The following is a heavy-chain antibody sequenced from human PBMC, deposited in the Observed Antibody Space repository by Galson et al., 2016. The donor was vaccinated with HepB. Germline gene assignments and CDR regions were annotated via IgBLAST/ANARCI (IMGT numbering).Heavy chain of an antibody. CDR2: IIPIFGTT. Sequence: SVKVSCKASGGTFSSYAISWVRQAPGQGLEWMGGIIPIFGTTNYAQKFHGRVTITADKSTSTAYMELTSLRSEDTAVYYCARTHYDCSNNNCYLPDYYYYGMDVWGQGTTVTVSS. V-gene: IGHV1-69*06. D-gene: IGHD2-2*01. CDR3: ARTHYDCSNNNCYLPDYYYYGMDV. CDR1: GGTFSSYA. J-gene: IGHJ6*02.